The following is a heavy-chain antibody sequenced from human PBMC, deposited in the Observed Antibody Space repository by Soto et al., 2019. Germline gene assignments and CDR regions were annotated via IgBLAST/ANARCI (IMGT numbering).Heavy chain of an antibody. CDR2: IYYIGNT. J-gene: IGHJ5*02. D-gene: IGHD1-1*01. CDR3: ARRGSAVSVATGFDP. V-gene: IGHV4-39*01. Sequence: SETLSLTCTVSGGSISTSTYLWDWIRQPPGKGLEWIGSIYYIGNTYYNPSLKSRVTISIDTSENQFSLRLNSVTAADTAVYFCARRGSAVSVATGFDPWGQGTPVTVSS. CDR1: GGSISTSTYL.